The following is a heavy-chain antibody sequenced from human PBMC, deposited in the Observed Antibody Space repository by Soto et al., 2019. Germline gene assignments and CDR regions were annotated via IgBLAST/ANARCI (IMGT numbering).Heavy chain of an antibody. V-gene: IGHV3-30*18. J-gene: IGHJ6*02. CDR1: GFTFSSYG. D-gene: IGHD4-17*01. Sequence: GVSLRLSWAASGFTFSSYGMHWVRQAPGKGLEWAAVISYDGSNKYYADSVKGRFTISRDNSKNTLYLQMNSLRAEDTAVYYCAKDFGDYPDCYYYGMDVWGQGNTVTVSS. CDR3: AKDFGDYPDCYYYGMDV. CDR2: ISYDGSNK.